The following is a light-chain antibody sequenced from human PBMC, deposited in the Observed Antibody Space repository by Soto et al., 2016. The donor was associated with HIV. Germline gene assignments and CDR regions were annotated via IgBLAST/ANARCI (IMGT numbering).Light chain of an antibody. J-gene: IGLJ3*02. V-gene: IGLV3-21*03. CDR3: QVWDNSRDHWV. Sequence: SYELTQPPSVSVAPEKTARITCGGNNIGSKSVHWYQQKPGQAPVLVVYGDSDRPSGIPERFSGSNSENTATLTISRVEAGDEADYYCQVWDNSRDHWVFGGGTKLTV. CDR2: GDS. CDR1: NIGSKS.